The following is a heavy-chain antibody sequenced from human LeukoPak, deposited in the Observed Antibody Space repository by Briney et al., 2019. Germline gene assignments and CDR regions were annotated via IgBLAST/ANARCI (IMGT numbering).Heavy chain of an antibody. D-gene: IGHD3-3*01. CDR2: IDPSGGPI. Sequence: ASMKVSCKVSGYTLTELSMHWVRQAPGQGLEWMGMIDPSGGPISNAQNFQGRITMTRDTSSSTGYMELSSLRSEDTAIYYCAILRYDNNWIGRWGQGTLVTVSS. CDR1: GYTLTELS. V-gene: IGHV1-46*01. CDR3: AILRYDNNWIGR. J-gene: IGHJ4*02.